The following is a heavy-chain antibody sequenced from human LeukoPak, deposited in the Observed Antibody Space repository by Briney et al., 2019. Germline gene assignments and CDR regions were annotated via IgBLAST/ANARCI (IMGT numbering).Heavy chain of an antibody. D-gene: IGHD2-15*01. J-gene: IGHJ4*02. Sequence: GGSLRLACAASGFTFSSYWMHWVRQAPGKGLVWVSHINNDGSSTSYADSVKGRFTISRDNAKNTLYLQMNSLRTEDTAVYYCACYGIAPPYWGQGTLVTVSS. CDR2: INNDGSST. CDR3: ACYGIAPPY. V-gene: IGHV3-74*01. CDR1: GFTFSSYW.